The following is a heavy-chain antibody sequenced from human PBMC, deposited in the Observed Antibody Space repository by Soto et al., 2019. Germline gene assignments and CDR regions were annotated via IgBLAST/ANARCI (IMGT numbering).Heavy chain of an antibody. J-gene: IGHJ6*03. CDR2: ISAYNGNT. V-gene: IGHV1-18*01. D-gene: IGHD3-3*01. CDR1: GYTFTSDG. Sequence: ASVKGSCKASGYTFTSDGISWVRQAPGQGLEWMGWISAYNGNTNYAQKLQGRGTMTTDTSTSTAYMELRSLRSDDTAVYYCATEYYDFWSGYRAPMDVWGKGTTVTVSS. CDR3: ATEYYDFWSGYRAPMDV.